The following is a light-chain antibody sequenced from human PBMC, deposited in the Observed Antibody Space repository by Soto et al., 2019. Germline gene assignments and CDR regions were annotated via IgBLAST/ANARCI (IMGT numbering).Light chain of an antibody. V-gene: IGKV1-17*01. CDR2: GAS. Sequence: DIQMTQSPSSLSASVGDRVTITCRASQGIGNDLGWYQQKPGKAPKRLIYGASSLQSGVPSRFSGSRSGTEFTLTISSLQPEDFAAYYCLQHNTYPRTFGQGTKVEIK. CDR3: LQHNTYPRT. CDR1: QGIGND. J-gene: IGKJ1*01.